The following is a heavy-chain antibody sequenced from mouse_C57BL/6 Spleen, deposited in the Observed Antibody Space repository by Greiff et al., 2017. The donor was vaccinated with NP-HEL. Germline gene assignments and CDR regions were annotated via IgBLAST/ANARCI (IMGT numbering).Heavy chain of an antibody. D-gene: IGHD1-1*01. CDR3: ARYGRSNYFDY. CDR2: IYPGDGDT. V-gene: IGHV1-82*01. Sequence: QVQLKQSGPELVKPGASVKISCKASGYAFSSSWMNWVKQRPGKGLEWIGRIYPGDGDTNYNGKFKGKATLTADKSSSTAYMQLSSLTSEDSAVYFCARYGRSNYFDYWGQGTTLTVSS. J-gene: IGHJ2*01. CDR1: GYAFSSSW.